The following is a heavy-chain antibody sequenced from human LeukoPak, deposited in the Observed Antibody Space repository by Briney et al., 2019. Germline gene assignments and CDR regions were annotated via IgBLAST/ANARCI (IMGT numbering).Heavy chain of an antibody. Sequence: PSETLSLTCTVSGGSISRGDYYWSWIRQHPGQGLEWIGYIYYSGRTYYNPSLKSRVTISVDTSKNQFSLNLSSVTAADTAGYYGAGADTTGGEIFHYWGQGTLVSVSS. D-gene: IGHD1-1*01. V-gene: IGHV4-31*03. CDR3: AGADTTGGEIFHY. CDR1: GGSISRGDYY. J-gene: IGHJ4*02. CDR2: IYYSGRT.